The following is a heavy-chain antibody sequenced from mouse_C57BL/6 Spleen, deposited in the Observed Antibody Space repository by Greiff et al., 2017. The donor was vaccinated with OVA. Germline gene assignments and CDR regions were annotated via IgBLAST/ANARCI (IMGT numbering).Heavy chain of an antibody. V-gene: IGHV2-9*01. J-gene: IGHJ1*03. CDR1: GFSLTSYG. Sequence: QVQLQQSGPGLVAPSQSLSITCTVSGFSLTSYGVDWVRQPPGKGLEWLGVIWGGGSTNYNSALMSRLSISKDNSKSQVFLKMNSLQTDDTAMYYWAKHRGDDGYYEGYFDVWGTGTTVTVSS. CDR2: IWGGGST. D-gene: IGHD2-3*01. CDR3: AKHRGDDGYYEGYFDV.